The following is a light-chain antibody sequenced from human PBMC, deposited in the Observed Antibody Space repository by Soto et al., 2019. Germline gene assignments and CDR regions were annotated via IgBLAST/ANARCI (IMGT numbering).Light chain of an antibody. CDR2: QVS. CDR1: QSPVYSDGVTY. V-gene: IGKV2-30*01. J-gene: IGKJ1*01. CDR3: MQGAHWPWT. Sequence: DVVMTQSPLSLAVTLGQPASISCKSSQSPVYSDGVTYLNWFQQRPGQSPRRLIYQVSTRDSGVPDRFSGSGSGTDFTLKISRVEAEDVGVYYCMQGAHWPWTFGQGTKVEIK.